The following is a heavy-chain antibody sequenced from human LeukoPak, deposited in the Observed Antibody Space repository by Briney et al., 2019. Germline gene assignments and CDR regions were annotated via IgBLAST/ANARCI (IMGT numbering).Heavy chain of an antibody. CDR2: INHSGST. CDR3: ARQWLISPLFDY. D-gene: IGHD6-19*01. V-gene: IGHV4-34*01. J-gene: IGHJ4*02. CDR1: GGSFSGYY. Sequence: SETLSLTCAVYGGSFSGYYWSWIRQPPGKGLEWIGEINHSGSTNYNPSLRSRVTVSVHTSKNQLSLKLSSVTAADTAVYYCARQWLISPLFDYRGQGTLVTVSS.